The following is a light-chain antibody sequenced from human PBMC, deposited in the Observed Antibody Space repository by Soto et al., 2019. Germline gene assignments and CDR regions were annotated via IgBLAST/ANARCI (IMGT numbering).Light chain of an antibody. CDR3: QQSYSTPGT. CDR2: AAS. CDR1: HIITYY. Sequence: QMTQSPSSLSASVGDRFTITFRASHIITYYLHWYQHKPGKAPKLLIYAASTLQSGVPSRFSGSGFGTDFTLAISSLQPEDFATYYCQQSYSTPGTFGQGTKVDIK. J-gene: IGKJ1*01. V-gene: IGKV1-39*01.